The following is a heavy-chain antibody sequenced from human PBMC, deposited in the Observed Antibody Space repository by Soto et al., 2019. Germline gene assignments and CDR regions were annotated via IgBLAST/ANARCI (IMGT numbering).Heavy chain of an antibody. J-gene: IGHJ4*02. CDR2: INHSGST. V-gene: IGHV4-34*01. CDR1: GGSFSGYY. CDR3: ARDKITGLFDY. Sequence: QVQLQQWGAGLLKPSETLSLTCAVYGGSFSGYYWTWIRQPPGTGLEWIGEINHSGSTNYNPSLKXXVSISVATSKNQFSLKLTSVTAADTAVYYCARDKITGLFDYWGQGTLVTVSS. D-gene: IGHD2-8*02.